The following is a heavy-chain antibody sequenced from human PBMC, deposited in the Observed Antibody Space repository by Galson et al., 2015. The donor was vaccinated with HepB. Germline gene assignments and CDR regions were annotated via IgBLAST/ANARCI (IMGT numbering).Heavy chain of an antibody. D-gene: IGHD3-9*01. V-gene: IGHV2-5*02. Sequence: PALVKPTQTLTLTCTFSGFSLSTSGVGVGWIRQPPGKALEWLALIYWDDDKRYSPSLKSRLTITKDTSKNQVVLTRTNMDPVDTATYYCARRHGYDILTGYHYHFDYWGQGTLVTVSS. CDR3: ARRHGYDILTGYHYHFDY. CDR1: GFSLSTSGVG. J-gene: IGHJ4*02. CDR2: IYWDDDK.